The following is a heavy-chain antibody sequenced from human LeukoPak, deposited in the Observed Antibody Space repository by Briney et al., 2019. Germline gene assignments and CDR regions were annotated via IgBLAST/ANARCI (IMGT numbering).Heavy chain of an antibody. Sequence: GASVKVSCKPCGFTVTTYYMHWVRQAPGQGLEWMGMINPNDGYTSYAQKFQGRASVTIDTSTSTLYMDLSSLRSEDTAMYYCARDRHHIVAAPHGYDIWGQGTVVTVSS. CDR2: INPNDGYT. D-gene: IGHD5-12*01. J-gene: IGHJ3*02. CDR3: ARDRHHIVAAPHGYDI. V-gene: IGHV1-46*01. CDR1: GFTVTTYY.